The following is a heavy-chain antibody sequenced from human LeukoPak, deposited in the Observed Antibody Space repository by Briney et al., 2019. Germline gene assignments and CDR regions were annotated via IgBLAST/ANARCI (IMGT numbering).Heavy chain of an antibody. CDR1: GYTFTSYY. CDR3: ARDLRYSSGWSASGMDV. CDR2: INPSGGST. V-gene: IGHV1-46*01. J-gene: IGHJ6*03. Sequence: ASEKVSCKASGYTFTSYYMHWVRQAPGQGLEWMGIINPSGGSTNYAQKLQGRVSMTTDTSTNTAYMDLRSLRSDDTAVYYCARDLRYSSGWSASGMDVWGKGTTVTISS. D-gene: IGHD6-19*01.